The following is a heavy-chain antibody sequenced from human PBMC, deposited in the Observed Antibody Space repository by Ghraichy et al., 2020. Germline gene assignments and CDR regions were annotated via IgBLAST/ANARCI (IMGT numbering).Heavy chain of an antibody. J-gene: IGHJ4*02. V-gene: IGHV3-53*01. CDR2: IYSGGST. CDR1: GLTVSSNY. Sequence: GGSLRLSCAASGLTVSSNYMTWVRQAPGKGLEWVSTIYSGGSTYYADSLRGRFTISRDNSKNTVFLQMNSMRAEDTAVYYCARDPLDDYGDYDVGYWGQGTQVTVSS. CDR3: ARDPLDDYGDYDVGY. D-gene: IGHD4-17*01.